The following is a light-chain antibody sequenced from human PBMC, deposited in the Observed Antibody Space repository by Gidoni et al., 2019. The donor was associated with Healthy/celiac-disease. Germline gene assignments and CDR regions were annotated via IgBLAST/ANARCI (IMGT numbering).Light chain of an antibody. Sequence: IQMTQSPSSLSASVGDRGTSTCRASQSISSYLTWYQQKPGKAPKILMYAASSLQSGVPSRCSGSGSGTDVTLTISSRQPEDFATYYCQKSYSTPTFXGXTKVEIK. CDR2: AAS. CDR1: QSISSY. J-gene: IGKJ4*01. CDR3: QKSYSTPT. V-gene: IGKV1-39*01.